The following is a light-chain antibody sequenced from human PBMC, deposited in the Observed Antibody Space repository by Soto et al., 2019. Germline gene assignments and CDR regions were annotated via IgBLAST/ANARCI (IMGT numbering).Light chain of an antibody. CDR1: QSVSSN. J-gene: IGKJ4*01. V-gene: IGKV3-15*01. Sequence: EIVMTQSPATPSVSPGGRATLSCRASQSVSSNSAWYQQKPGQTPRLLFYGASTRATGIPARFSGSGAGTDFTLTISSLQSEDLAVYYCQQYNNWPLTFGGGNKVEIK. CDR2: GAS. CDR3: QQYNNWPLT.